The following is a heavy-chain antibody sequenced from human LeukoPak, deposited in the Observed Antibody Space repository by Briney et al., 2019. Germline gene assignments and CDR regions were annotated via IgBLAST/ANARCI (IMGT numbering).Heavy chain of an antibody. J-gene: IGHJ4*02. CDR3: ARLTTVTTGFDY. D-gene: IGHD4-11*01. CDR2: IYYSGST. Sequence: KTSETLSLTCTVSGGSISSSSYYWGWIRQPPGKGLEWIGSIYYSGSTYYNPSLKSRVTISVDTSKNQFSLKLSSVTAADTAVYYCARLTTVTTGFDYWGQGTLVTVSS. V-gene: IGHV4-39*01. CDR1: GGSISSSSYY.